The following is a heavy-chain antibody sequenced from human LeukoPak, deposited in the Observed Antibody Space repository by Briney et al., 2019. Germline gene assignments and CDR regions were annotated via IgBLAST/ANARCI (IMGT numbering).Heavy chain of an antibody. J-gene: IGHJ5*02. CDR1: GYTFTGYY. CDR2: INPNSGGT. CDR3: ARDYPFGSYPNWFDP. V-gene: IGHV1-2*02. D-gene: IGHD1-26*01. Sequence: GASVKVSCKASGYTFTGYYMHWVRQAPGQGLEWMGWINPNSGGTNYAQKFQGRVTMTRDTSISTAYMELSRLRSDDTAVYYCARDYPFGSYPNWFDPWGQGTLVTVSS.